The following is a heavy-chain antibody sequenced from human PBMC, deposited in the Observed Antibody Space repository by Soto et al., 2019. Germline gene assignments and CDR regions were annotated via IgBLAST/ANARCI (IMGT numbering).Heavy chain of an antibody. J-gene: IGHJ5*02. V-gene: IGHV4-34*01. D-gene: IGHD3-3*01. CDR3: ATRITVFGLLIPPFDP. CDR2: LNHTGGT. CDR1: GGSVNGYY. Sequence: PSETLSLTCAVSGGSVNGYYWNWIRQPPGKGLEWIGGLNHTGGTHYNPSLKSRVTMSVDTSKNQFALRLSSVTAADTAIYYCATRITVFGLLIPPFDPWGEGTQVTVSS.